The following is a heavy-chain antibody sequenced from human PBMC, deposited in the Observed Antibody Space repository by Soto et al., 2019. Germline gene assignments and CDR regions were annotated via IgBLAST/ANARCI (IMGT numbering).Heavy chain of an antibody. J-gene: IGHJ4*02. V-gene: IGHV3-23*01. CDR3: ARVTMVRGVSRGGFDY. CDR2: ISGSGGST. CDR1: GFTFSSYA. Sequence: EVQLLESGGGLVQPGGSLRLSCAASGFTFSSYAMSWVRQAPGKGLEWVSAISGSGGSTYYADSVKGRFTISRDNSKNTLYLQMNSLRAEDTAVYYCARVTMVRGVSRGGFDYWGQGTLVTVSS. D-gene: IGHD3-10*01.